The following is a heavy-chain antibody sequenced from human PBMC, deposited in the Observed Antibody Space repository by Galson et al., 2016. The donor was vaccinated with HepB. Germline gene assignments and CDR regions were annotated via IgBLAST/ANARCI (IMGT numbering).Heavy chain of an antibody. CDR1: GFTFTNYG. CDR3: AGAPLEARNYYYYAMDV. CDR2: IWYDGSAK. V-gene: IGHV3-33*01. Sequence: SLRLSCAASGFTFTNYGMHWVRQAPGKGLEWVALIWYDGSAKYYAYSVKGRFTVSRDNSKNTLYLQLNNLRTDDTALYYCAGAPLEARNYYYYAMDVWGQGTTVTVSS. J-gene: IGHJ6*02. D-gene: IGHD6-6*01.